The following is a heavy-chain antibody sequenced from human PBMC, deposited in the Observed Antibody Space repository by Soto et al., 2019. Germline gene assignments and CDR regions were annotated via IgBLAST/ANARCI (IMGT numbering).Heavy chain of an antibody. V-gene: IGHV3-30*03. D-gene: IGHD3-22*01. CDR2: ISYDGSNK. CDR3: RVITGWFDP. Sequence: QVQLVESGGGVVQPGRSLRLSCAASGFTFSSYGMHWVRQAPGKGLEWVAVISYDGSNKYYADSVKGRFTISRDNSKNTLYLQMNSLRAEDTAVYYCRVITGWFDPWGQGTLVTVSS. J-gene: IGHJ5*02. CDR1: GFTFSSYG.